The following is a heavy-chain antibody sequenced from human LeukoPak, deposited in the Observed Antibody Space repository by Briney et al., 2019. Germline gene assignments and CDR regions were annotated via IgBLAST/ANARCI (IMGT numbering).Heavy chain of an antibody. V-gene: IGHV1-18*01. J-gene: IGHJ6*02. CDR2: ISAYNGNT. CDR1: GCTFTSYG. CDR3: ASSPTGTTYYYYGMDV. Sequence: ASVKVSCKASGCTFTSYGISWVRQAPGQGLEWMGWISAYNGNTNYAQKLQGRVTMTTDTSTSTAYMELRSLRSDDTAVYYCASSPTGTTYYYYGMDVWGQGTTVTVSS. D-gene: IGHD1-7*01.